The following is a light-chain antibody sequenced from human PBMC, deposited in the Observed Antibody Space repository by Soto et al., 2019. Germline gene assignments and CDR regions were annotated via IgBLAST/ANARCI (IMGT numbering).Light chain of an antibody. CDR2: WAS. V-gene: IGKV4-1*01. CDR3: QQYYSTPRT. J-gene: IGKJ1*01. CDR1: QNILYSSNNKNY. Sequence: DIVMTQSPDSLAVSLGERATINCKSSQNILYSSNNKNYLAWYQQIPGQPPKLLIYWASTRESGVPDRYSGSGSGTDFTLTISSLRAEDVAVYYCQQYYSTPRTFGQGTKVEIK.